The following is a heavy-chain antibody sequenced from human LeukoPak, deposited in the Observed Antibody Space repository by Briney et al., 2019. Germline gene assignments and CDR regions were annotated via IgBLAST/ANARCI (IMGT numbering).Heavy chain of an antibody. CDR3: AKDRLRYFDWFREDAFDI. D-gene: IGHD3-9*01. J-gene: IGHJ3*02. V-gene: IGHV3-33*06. CDR2: IWYDGSNK. Sequence: PGGSLRLSCAASGFTFSSYGMHWVRQAPGKGLEWVAVIWYDGSNKYYADSVKGRFTIFRDNSKNTLYLQMNSLRAEDTAVYYCAKDRLRYFDWFREDAFDIWGQGTMVTVSS. CDR1: GFTFSSYG.